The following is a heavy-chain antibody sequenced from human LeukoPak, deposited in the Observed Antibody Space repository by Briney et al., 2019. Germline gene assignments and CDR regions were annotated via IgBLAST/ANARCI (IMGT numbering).Heavy chain of an antibody. D-gene: IGHD4-17*01. J-gene: IGHJ6*02. Sequence: PSETLSLTCTVSGGSVSSGSYYWSWLRQPPGTGLEWIGYIYYSGSTNYNPSLKSRVTISVDTSKNQFSLKLSSVTAADTAVYYCAREPIGDYVPFDYYYGMDVWGQGTTVTVSS. CDR1: GGSVSSGSYY. CDR3: AREPIGDYVPFDYYYGMDV. CDR2: IYYSGST. V-gene: IGHV4-61*01.